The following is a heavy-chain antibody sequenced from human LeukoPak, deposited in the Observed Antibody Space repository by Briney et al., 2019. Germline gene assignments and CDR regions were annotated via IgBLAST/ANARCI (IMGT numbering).Heavy chain of an antibody. D-gene: IGHD3-10*01. Sequence: GGSLRLSCAASGFTFSSYAMHWVRQAPGKGLEWVAVISYDGSNKYYADSVKGRFTIPRDNSKNTLYLQMNSLRAEDTAVYYCARERGDVREYAFDIWGQGTMVTVSS. V-gene: IGHV3-30-3*01. CDR3: ARERGDVREYAFDI. CDR1: GFTFSSYA. J-gene: IGHJ3*02. CDR2: ISYDGSNK.